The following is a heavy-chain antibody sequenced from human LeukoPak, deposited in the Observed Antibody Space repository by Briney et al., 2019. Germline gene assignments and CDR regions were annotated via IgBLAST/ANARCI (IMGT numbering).Heavy chain of an antibody. CDR1: GGSITSGGYY. D-gene: IGHD3-10*01. CDR2: IYHSGST. Sequence: SETLSLTCTVSGGSITSGGYYWTWIRQPPGKGLEWIGYIYHSGSTYYNPSLKSRVTISVDRSKNQFSLKLSSVTAADTAVYYCARAQVMVRGVIPYDYWGQGTLVTVSS. J-gene: IGHJ4*02. CDR3: ARAQVMVRGVIPYDY. V-gene: IGHV4-30-2*01.